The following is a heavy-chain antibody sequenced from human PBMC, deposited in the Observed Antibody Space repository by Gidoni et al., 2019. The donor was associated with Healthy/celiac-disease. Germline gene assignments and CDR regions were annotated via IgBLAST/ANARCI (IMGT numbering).Heavy chain of an antibody. V-gene: IGHV3-23*01. CDR3: AKVEGAYYDFWSGSNWFDP. D-gene: IGHD3-3*01. CDR1: GFTFSSYA. J-gene: IGHJ5*02. Sequence: EVQLLESGGGLVQPGGSLRLSCAASGFTFSSYAMSWVRQAPGKGLEWVSAISGSGGSTYYADSVKGRFTISRDNSKNTLYLQMNSLRAEDTAVYYCAKVEGAYYDFWSGSNWFDPWGQGTLVTVSS. CDR2: ISGSGGST.